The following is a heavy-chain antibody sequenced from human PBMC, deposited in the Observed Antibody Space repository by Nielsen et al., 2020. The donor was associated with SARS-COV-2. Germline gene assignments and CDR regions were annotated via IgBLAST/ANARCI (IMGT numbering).Heavy chain of an antibody. CDR2: IYSGGST. CDR1: GFTVSSNY. D-gene: IGHD4-11*01. CDR3: ASDSNLVG. Sequence: GGSLRLSCAASGFTVSSNYMNWVRQAPGKGLEWVSVIYSGGSTFYADSVKGRFTISRDNSKNTVFLQMNDLRAEGTAIYFCASDSNLVGWGQGALVTVSS. J-gene: IGHJ4*02. V-gene: IGHV3-53*01.